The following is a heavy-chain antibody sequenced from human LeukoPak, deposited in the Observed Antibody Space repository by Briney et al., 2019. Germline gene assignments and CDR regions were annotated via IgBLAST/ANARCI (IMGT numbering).Heavy chain of an antibody. V-gene: IGHV3-30*02. CDR1: GFTFSSYG. CDR2: IRYDGSNK. Sequence: GGSLRLSCAASGFTFSSYGMHWVRQAPGKGLEWVAFIRYDGSNKYYADSVKGRFTISRDNSKNTLYPQMNSLRPDDTAVYYCAREGGSGSYGYDYWGQGTLVTVSS. CDR3: AREGGSGSYGYDY. J-gene: IGHJ4*02. D-gene: IGHD3-10*01.